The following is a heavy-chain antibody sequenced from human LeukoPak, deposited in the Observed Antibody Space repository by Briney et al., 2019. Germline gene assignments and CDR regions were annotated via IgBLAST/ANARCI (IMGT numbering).Heavy chain of an antibody. V-gene: IGHV3-23*01. CDR1: GFTFSSHA. CDR3: ARDPGVVACRFFDF. J-gene: IGHJ4*02. CDR2: ISGVGSST. D-gene: IGHD3-3*01. Sequence: GGSLRLSCAASGFTFSSHAMAWARQAPGKGLEWLSSISGVGSSTFYGDSVKGCLTISRDNSKNTVYLQMDSLGVEDMAVYYCARDPGVVACRFFDFWGQGTLITVSS.